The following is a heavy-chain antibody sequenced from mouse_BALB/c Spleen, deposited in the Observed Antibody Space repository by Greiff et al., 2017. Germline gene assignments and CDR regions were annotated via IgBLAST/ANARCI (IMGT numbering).Heavy chain of an antibody. J-gene: IGHJ3*01. CDR1: GFSLTSYG. Sequence: VQGVESGPGLVAPSQSLSITCTVSGFSLTSYGVSWVRQPPGKGLEWLGVIWGDGSTNYHSALMSRLSISKDNSKSQVFLKMNSLQTDDTAMYYCARDDYRYGFAYWGQGTLVTVSA. V-gene: IGHV2-3*01. D-gene: IGHD2-14*01. CDR3: ARDDYRYGFAY. CDR2: IWGDGST.